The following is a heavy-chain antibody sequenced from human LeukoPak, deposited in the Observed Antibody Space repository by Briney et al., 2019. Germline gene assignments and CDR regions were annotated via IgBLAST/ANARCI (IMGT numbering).Heavy chain of an antibody. CDR1: GGSISSYY. J-gene: IGHJ3*02. CDR3: ARGPYSYDSSGAFDI. Sequence: SETLSLTCTVSGGSISSYYWSWIRQPAGKGLEWIGRIYTSGSTNYNPPLKSRVTMSADTSKNQFSLKLSSLTAADTAVYYCARGPYSYDSSGAFDIWGQGTMVTVSS. CDR2: IYTSGST. V-gene: IGHV4-4*07. D-gene: IGHD3-22*01.